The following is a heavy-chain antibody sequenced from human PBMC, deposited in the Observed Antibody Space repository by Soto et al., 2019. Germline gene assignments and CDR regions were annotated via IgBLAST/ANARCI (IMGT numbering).Heavy chain of an antibody. V-gene: IGHV3-21*01. CDR3: ARDDRSRDGGYSGYELFDP. D-gene: IGHD5-12*01. CDR1: GFTFSSYS. Sequence: GGSLRLSCAASGFTFSSYSMKWVRQAPGKGLEWVSSISSSSSYIYYADSVKGRFTISRDNAKNSLYLQTNSLRAEDTAVYYCARDDRSRDGGYSGYELFDPWGQGTLVTVSS. J-gene: IGHJ5*02. CDR2: ISSSSSYI.